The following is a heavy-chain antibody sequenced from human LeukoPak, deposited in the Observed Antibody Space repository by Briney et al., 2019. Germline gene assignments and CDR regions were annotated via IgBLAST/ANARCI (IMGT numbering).Heavy chain of an antibody. Sequence: ASVKVSCKASGYTFTGYYMHWVRQAPGQGLEWMGWINPNSGGTNCAQKFQDRVTMTRDTSISTAYMELSRLRSDDTAVYYCARGPKKYCTNGVCYFDYWGQGTLVTVSS. CDR2: INPNSGGT. CDR1: GYTFTGYY. CDR3: ARGPKKYCTNGVCYFDY. V-gene: IGHV1-2*02. D-gene: IGHD2-8*01. J-gene: IGHJ4*02.